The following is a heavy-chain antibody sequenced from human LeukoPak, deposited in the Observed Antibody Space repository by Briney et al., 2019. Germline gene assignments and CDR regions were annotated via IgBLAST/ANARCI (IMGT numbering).Heavy chain of an antibody. D-gene: IGHD2-2*01. Sequence: GGTLRLSCAASGFTFSNYGMSWVRQAPGKGLEWVSVITGSGRATYYADSVKGRFTISRDNSKNTLYLQMNSLRAEDTAVYYCAKGGPAATFPFDYWGQGTLVTVSS. V-gene: IGHV3-23*01. CDR1: GFTFSNYG. CDR3: AKGGPAATFPFDY. CDR2: ITGSGRAT. J-gene: IGHJ4*02.